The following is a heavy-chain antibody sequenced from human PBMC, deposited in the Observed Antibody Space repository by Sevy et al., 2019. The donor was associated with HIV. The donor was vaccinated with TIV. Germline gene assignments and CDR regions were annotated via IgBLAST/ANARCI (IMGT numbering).Heavy chain of an antibody. V-gene: IGHV1-69*13. Sequence: SVKVSCKASGGTFSSYAISWVRQAPGQGLEWMGGIIPIFGTANYAQKFQGRVTITADESTSTAYMELSSLRSEDTAVYYCARDRQMERRYYYYGMDVWGQGTTVTVSS. D-gene: IGHD1-1*01. CDR1: GGTFSSYA. J-gene: IGHJ6*02. CDR2: IIPIFGTA. CDR3: ARDRQMERRYYYYGMDV.